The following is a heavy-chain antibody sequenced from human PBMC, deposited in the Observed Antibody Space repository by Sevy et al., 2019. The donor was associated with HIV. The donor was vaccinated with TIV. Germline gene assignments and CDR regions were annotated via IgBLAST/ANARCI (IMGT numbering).Heavy chain of an antibody. V-gene: IGHV1-18*01. Sequence: ASVKVSCKASGYTFTSYGISWVRQAPGQGLEWMGWISAYTGDTNYAQNLQGRVTMTTDTSTRTAYMGLRSLRSDDTAVYYCARDVSLVPAAIGRGFYYYGMDVWGQGTTVTVSS. D-gene: IGHD2-2*01. CDR3: ARDVSLVPAAIGRGFYYYGMDV. J-gene: IGHJ6*02. CDR2: ISAYTGDT. CDR1: GYTFTSYG.